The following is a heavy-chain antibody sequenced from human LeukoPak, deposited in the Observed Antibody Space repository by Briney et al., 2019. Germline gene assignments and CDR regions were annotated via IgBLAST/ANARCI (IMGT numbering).Heavy chain of an antibody. V-gene: IGHV3-33*01. CDR1: GFTFSSYG. D-gene: IGHD6-19*01. J-gene: IGHJ4*02. CDR3: AGSIAVAGTIDY. Sequence: LRLSCAASGFTFSSYGMHWVRQAPGKGLEWVAVIWYDGSNKYYADSVKGRFIISRDNSKDTLYLQMNSLRAEDTAVYYCAGSIAVAGTIDYWGQGTLVTVSS. CDR2: IWYDGSNK.